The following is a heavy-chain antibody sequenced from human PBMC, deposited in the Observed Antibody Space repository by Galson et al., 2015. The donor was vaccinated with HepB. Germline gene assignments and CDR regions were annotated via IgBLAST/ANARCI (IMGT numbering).Heavy chain of an antibody. Sequence: SLRLSCAASGFTFSDYYMSWIRQAPGKGLERVSYISSSSSYTNYADSVKGRFTISRDNAKNSLYLQMNSLRADDTAVYYCASGEYYYYYYYGMDVWGQGTTVTVSS. CDR2: ISSSSSYT. CDR1: GFTFSDYY. J-gene: IGHJ6*02. V-gene: IGHV3-11*06. CDR3: ASGEYYYYYYYGMDV. D-gene: IGHD2/OR15-2a*01.